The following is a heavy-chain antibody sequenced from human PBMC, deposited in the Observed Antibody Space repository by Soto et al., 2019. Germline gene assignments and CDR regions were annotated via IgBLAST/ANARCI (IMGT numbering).Heavy chain of an antibody. J-gene: IGHJ4*02. CDR1: GFTFSSYG. V-gene: IGHV3-33*01. CDR2: IWYDGSNK. Sequence: QVQLVESGGGVVQPGRSLRLSCAASGFTFSSYGMHWVRQAPGKGLEWVAVIWYDGSNKYYADSVKGRFTISRDNSKNTRYRQMNSLRAEDTAVYYCARGTAGIDYWGQGTLVTVSS. CDR3: ARGTAGIDY. D-gene: IGHD6-13*01.